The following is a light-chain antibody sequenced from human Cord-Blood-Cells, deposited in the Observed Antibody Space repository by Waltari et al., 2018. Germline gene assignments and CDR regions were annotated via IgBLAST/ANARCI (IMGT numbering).Light chain of an antibody. CDR2: ESS. CDR3: CSYAGSSTWV. J-gene: IGLJ3*02. CDR1: SSDVGSYNL. Sequence: QSALTQPASVSGSPGQSITISCTGTSSDVGSYNLVSWYQQHPGKAPKLMIYESSKRTSGVSNRFAGSKSGNTAFLTISGLQAEDVADYYCCSYAGSSTWVFGGGTKLTVL. V-gene: IGLV2-23*01.